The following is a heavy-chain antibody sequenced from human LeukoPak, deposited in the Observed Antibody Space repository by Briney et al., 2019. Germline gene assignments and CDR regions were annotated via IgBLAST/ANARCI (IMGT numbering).Heavy chain of an antibody. V-gene: IGHV3-30*18. CDR2: ISYDGSNK. J-gene: IGHJ3*02. CDR3: AKDRITMIVVDAFDI. D-gene: IGHD3-22*01. Sequence: GGSLRLSYAASGFTFSSYGMHWVRQAPGKGVEGVAVISYDGSNKYYADSVKGRFTISGDNSKNTLYLQMNSLRAEDTAVYYCAKDRITMIVVDAFDIWGQGTMVTVSS. CDR1: GFTFSSYG.